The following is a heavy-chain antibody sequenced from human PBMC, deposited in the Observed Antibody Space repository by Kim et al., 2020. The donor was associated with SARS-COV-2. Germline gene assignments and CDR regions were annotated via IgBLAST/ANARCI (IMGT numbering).Heavy chain of an antibody. D-gene: IGHD3-16*02. Sequence: STNYADSVQDRFTISRDNAKTTLYLQMNNLRPEDSGVYYCTKTGSYRYDNWGQGTLVSVSS. CDR3: TKTGSYRYDN. V-gene: IGHV3-74*01. CDR2: ST. J-gene: IGHJ4*02.